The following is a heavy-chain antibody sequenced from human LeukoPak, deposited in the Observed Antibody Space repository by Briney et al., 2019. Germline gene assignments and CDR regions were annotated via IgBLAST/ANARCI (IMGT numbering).Heavy chain of an antibody. V-gene: IGHV6-1*01. Sequence: SQTLSLTCAISGDSVSSNSAAWSWIRQSPSRGLEWLGRTCYRSKWYNDYAVSVKSRITINPDTSKNQFSLQLNSVTPEDTAVYYCARRGGSYRQKGYFDYWGQGTLVTVSS. J-gene: IGHJ4*02. CDR1: GDSVSSNSAA. CDR3: ARRGGSYRQKGYFDY. D-gene: IGHD1-26*01. CDR2: TCYRSKWYN.